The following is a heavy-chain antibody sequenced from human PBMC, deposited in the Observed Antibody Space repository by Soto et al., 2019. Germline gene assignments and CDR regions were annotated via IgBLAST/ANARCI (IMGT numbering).Heavy chain of an antibody. CDR1: GFNFSNYS. V-gene: IGHV3-21*01. D-gene: IGHD2-15*01. CDR2: ISSSSSYI. CDR3: ARDNVVVAALPFDY. Sequence: GVSMRVSCTASGFNFSNYSMNWIRKTPGKGLEWVSSISSSSSYIYYADSVKGRFTISRDNAKNSLYLQMNSLRAEDTAVYYCARDNVVVAALPFDYWGQGTLVTVSS. J-gene: IGHJ4*02.